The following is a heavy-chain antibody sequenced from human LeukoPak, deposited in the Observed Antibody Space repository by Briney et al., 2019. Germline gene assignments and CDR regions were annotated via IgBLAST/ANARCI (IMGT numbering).Heavy chain of an antibody. Sequence: SETLSLTCTVSGGSISSYYWSWIRQPPGKGLEWIGYIYYSGSTNYNPSLKSRVTISVDTSKNQFSLKLSSVTAADTAVYYCARVPCSSGWQEKKYYFDYWGQGTLVTVSS. CDR3: ARVPCSSGWQEKKYYFDY. CDR2: IYYSGST. D-gene: IGHD6-19*01. CDR1: GGSISSYY. V-gene: IGHV4-59*01. J-gene: IGHJ4*02.